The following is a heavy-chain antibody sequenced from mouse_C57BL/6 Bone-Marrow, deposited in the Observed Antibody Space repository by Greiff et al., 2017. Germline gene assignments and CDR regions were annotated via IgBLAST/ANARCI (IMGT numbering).Heavy chain of an antibody. V-gene: IGHV14-2*01. D-gene: IGHD2-1*01. Sequence: EVKVEESGAELVKPGASVKLSCTASGFNIKDYYMHWVKQRTEQGLEWIGRIDPEDGETKYAPKFQGKAPITADTSSNTAYLQLSSLTSEDTAVYFCALDLLWPWWFAYWGQGTLVTVSA. CDR1: GFNIKDYY. J-gene: IGHJ3*01. CDR3: ALDLLWPWWFAY. CDR2: IDPEDGET.